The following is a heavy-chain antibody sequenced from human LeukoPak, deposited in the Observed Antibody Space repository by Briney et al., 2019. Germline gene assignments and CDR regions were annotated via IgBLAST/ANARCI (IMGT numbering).Heavy chain of an antibody. V-gene: IGHV3-21*01. Sequence: PGGSLRLSCAASGFTFSSYSMNWVRQAPGKELEWVSSISSSSSYIYYADSVKGRFTISRDNAKNSLYLQMNSLRAEDTAVYYCASNSYSSGWYDYWGQGTLVTVSS. CDR3: ASNSYSSGWYDY. J-gene: IGHJ4*02. D-gene: IGHD6-19*01. CDR2: ISSSSSYI. CDR1: GFTFSSYS.